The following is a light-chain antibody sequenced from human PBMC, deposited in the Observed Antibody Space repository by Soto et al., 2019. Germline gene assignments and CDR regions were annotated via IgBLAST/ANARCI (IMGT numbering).Light chain of an antibody. Sequence: DIRMTQSPSTLSVSVGESVTLPCRASQSITSNLAWYQQRPGQAPKLLIYGASTLHTGVPSRFSGSGSGTEFTLTISSLHPDDFATYYCQQYNSYPRTFGQGTKVDIK. J-gene: IGKJ1*01. CDR1: QSITSN. CDR2: GAS. V-gene: IGKV1-5*01. CDR3: QQYNSYPRT.